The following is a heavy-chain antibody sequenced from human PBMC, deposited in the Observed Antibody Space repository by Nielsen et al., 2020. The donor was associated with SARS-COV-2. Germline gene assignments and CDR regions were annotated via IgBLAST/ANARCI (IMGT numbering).Heavy chain of an antibody. CDR2: IYTSGST. V-gene: IGHV4-4*07. J-gene: IGHJ6*02. D-gene: IGHD2-2*01. CDR3: ARDRDIVVVPAALKGYYYYYGMDV. CDR1: GGSISSYY. Sequence: GSLRLSCTVSGGSISSYYWSWIRQPAGKGLEWIGRIYTSGSTNYNPSLKSRVTMPVDTSKNQFSLKLSSVTAADTAVYYCARDRDIVVVPAALKGYYYYYGMDVWGQGTTVTVSS.